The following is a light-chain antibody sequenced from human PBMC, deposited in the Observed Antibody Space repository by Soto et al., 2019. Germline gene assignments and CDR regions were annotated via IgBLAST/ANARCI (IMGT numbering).Light chain of an antibody. CDR1: QSIASY. CDR2: AAS. J-gene: IGKJ1*01. Sequence: DLQMTQSPSSLSASVGDRVTITCRASQSIASYLNWYQHKPGKAPKLLIYAASTLQSGVPSRFSGSGSGTDFTLTISSLQPEDVATYYCQQSYSSPETFGQGTPVEI. V-gene: IGKV1-39*01. CDR3: QQSYSSPET.